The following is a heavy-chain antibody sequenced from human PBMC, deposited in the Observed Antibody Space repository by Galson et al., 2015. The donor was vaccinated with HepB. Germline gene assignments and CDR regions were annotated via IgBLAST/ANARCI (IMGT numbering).Heavy chain of an antibody. CDR2: ISGDGKTT. CDR3: ARDFNWNYDY. CDR1: GFSFTPYN. J-gene: IGHJ2*01. D-gene: IGHD1-7*01. Sequence: SLRLSCAASGFSFTPYNMHWVRQGPVKGLEWLAIISGDGKTTFYADSVRGRFTISRDNSKNTLFLQMHSLRPEDTAVYYCARDFNWNYDYWGRGTLVTVSS. V-gene: IGHV3-30*04.